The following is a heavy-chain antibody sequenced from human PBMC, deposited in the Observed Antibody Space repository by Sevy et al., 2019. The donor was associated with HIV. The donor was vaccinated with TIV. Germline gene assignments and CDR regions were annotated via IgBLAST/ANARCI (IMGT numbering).Heavy chain of an antibody. CDR1: GGSINNYY. Sequence: SETLSLTCTVSGGSINNYYWSWIRQPPGKGLQWIGYIYYSVSTNYNPSLKSRVTMSVDTSKNQFSLKLSSVTAADTAIYYCARESIATVGDFDYWGQGTLVTVSS. CDR2: IYYSVST. D-gene: IGHD6-13*01. J-gene: IGHJ4*02. CDR3: ARESIATVGDFDY. V-gene: IGHV4-59*01.